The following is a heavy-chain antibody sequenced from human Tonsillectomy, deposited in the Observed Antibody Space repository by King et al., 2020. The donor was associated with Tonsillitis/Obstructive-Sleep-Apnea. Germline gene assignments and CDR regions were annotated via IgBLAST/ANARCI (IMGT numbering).Heavy chain of an antibody. CDR3: ARGSLWFHNSRGAFDI. J-gene: IGHJ3*02. CDR1: GGSFSGYY. CDR2: INHSGST. V-gene: IGHV4-34*01. D-gene: IGHD3-10*01. Sequence: VQLQQWGAGLLKPSETLSLTCAVYGGSFSGYYWSWIRQPPGKGLEWIGEINHSGSTNYNPSLKSRVTISVDTSKNQFSLKLSSVTAADTAVYYCARGSLWFHNSRGAFDIWGQGTMVTVSS.